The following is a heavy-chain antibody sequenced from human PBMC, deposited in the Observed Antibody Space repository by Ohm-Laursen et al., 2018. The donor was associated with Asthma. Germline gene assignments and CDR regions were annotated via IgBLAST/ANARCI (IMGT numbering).Heavy chain of an antibody. J-gene: IGHJ6*02. D-gene: IGHD1-26*01. CDR1: GYTFTSYA. Sequence: ASGKVSCKASGYTFTSYAMDWVRQAPGQGLEWMGWINTNTGNPTYAQGFTGRFVFSLDTSVSKAYLQISSLKAEDTVVYYCARDGDGLQGELGWYYYYGMDVWGQGTTVTVSS. CDR3: ARDGDGLQGELGWYYYYGMDV. CDR2: INTNTGNP. V-gene: IGHV7-4-1*02.